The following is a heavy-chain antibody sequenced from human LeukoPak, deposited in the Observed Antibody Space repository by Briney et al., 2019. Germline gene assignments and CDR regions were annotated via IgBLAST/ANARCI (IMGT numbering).Heavy chain of an antibody. CDR1: GFTFGDYA. V-gene: IGHV3-49*03. CDR2: IRSKAYGGTT. D-gene: IGHD5-12*01. CDR3: ARDPRWPRVLDY. Sequence: PGGSLRLSCTASGFTFGDYAMSWFRQAPGKGLEWVGFIRSKAYGGTTEYAASVKGRFTISRDNSKNTLYLQMNSLRAEDTAVYYCARDPRWPRVLDYWGQGTLVTVSS. J-gene: IGHJ4*02.